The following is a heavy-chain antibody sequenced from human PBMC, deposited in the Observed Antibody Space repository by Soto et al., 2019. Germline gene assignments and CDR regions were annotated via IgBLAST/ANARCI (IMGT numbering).Heavy chain of an antibody. Sequence: PGGSLRLSCAASGFTFSSYSMNWVRQAPGKGLEWVSIIYSDGRTYHADSVKGRFTISRDNSKNMLYLQMNSLRTEDTAVYYCARVTTLACDYWGQGTLVTVSS. V-gene: IGHV3-66*01. CDR3: ARVTTLACDY. D-gene: IGHD3-22*01. CDR1: GFTFSSYS. CDR2: IYSDGRT. J-gene: IGHJ4*02.